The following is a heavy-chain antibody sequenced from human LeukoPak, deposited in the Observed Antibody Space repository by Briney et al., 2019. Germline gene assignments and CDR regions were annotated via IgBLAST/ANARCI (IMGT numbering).Heavy chain of an antibody. Sequence: PGGSLRLSCAASGFTFSSYAMSWVRQAPGKGLEWVSDISGSGGSTYYADSVKGRFTISRDNSKNTLYLQMNSLRAEDTAVYYCAKVKEGNYCYYYYGMDVWGQGTTVTVSS. CDR2: ISGSGGST. CDR1: GFTFSSYA. J-gene: IGHJ6*02. V-gene: IGHV3-23*01. CDR3: AKVKEGNYCYYYYGMDV.